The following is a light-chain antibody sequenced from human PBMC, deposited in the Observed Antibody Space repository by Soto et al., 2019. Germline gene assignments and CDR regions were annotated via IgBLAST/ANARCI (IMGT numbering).Light chain of an antibody. V-gene: IGKV3-20*01. Sequence: EIVLTQSPGTLSLSPGERATLSCRASQSVRSSYLAWYQQKPGQAPRLLIYGASIRATGIPDRFGGSGSGTDFTLTISRLGPEHCAVYYCQQYADSPLFGPGTKVDIK. CDR2: GAS. CDR1: QSVRSSY. CDR3: QQYADSPL. J-gene: IGKJ3*01.